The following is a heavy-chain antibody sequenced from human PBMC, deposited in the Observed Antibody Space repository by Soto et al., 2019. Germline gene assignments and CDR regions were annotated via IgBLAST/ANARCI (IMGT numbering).Heavy chain of an antibody. D-gene: IGHD3-22*01. CDR3: ARGPVYYYDSSGYYYFDY. CDR1: GFTFSSYW. Sequence: GSLRLSCAASGFTFSSYWMSWVRQAPGKGLEWVANIKQDGSEKYYVDSVKGRFTISRDNAKNSLYLQMNSLRAEDTAVYYCARGPVYYYDSSGYYYFDYWGQGTLVTVSS. CDR2: IKQDGSEK. V-gene: IGHV3-7*03. J-gene: IGHJ4*02.